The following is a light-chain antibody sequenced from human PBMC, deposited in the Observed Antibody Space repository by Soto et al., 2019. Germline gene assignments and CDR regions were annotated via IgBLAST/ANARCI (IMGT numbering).Light chain of an antibody. Sequence: EIVLTQSPGTLSLSPGERATLSCRASQSISSSYLAWYQQKPGQAPRLLIYGASRRATGIPDRFSGSGSGTDFTLTISRLEPEDFAVYYCQHHGNSPLLTFGGGTKVQIK. CDR1: QSISSSY. CDR3: QHHGNSPLLT. J-gene: IGKJ4*01. CDR2: GAS. V-gene: IGKV3-20*01.